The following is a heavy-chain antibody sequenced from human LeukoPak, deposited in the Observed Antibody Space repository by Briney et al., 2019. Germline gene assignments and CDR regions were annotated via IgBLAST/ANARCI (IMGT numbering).Heavy chain of an antibody. V-gene: IGHV4-39*01. CDR3: ARLDGYCSGGSCYSVSFVDP. CDR1: GGSISSSNYH. D-gene: IGHD2-15*01. J-gene: IGHJ5*02. Sequence: SETLSLTCTVSGGSISSSNYHWGWIRQPPGKGLEWIGSIYYSGSTYYNPSLKSRVTISVDTSKNQSSLKLSSVTAADTAVYYCARLDGYCSGGSCYSVSFVDPWGQGTLVTVSS. CDR2: IYYSGST.